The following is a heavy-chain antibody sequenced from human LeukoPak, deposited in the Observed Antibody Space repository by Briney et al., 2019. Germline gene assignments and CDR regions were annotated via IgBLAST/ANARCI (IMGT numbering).Heavy chain of an antibody. Sequence: GGSLRLSCVGSGFTFSTYWMSWVRQVPGKGLEWVSAISGSGGTTYYADSVKGRFTISRDNSKNTLYLQMNSLRAEDTAVYYCAKLHSSGWSYYFDYWGQGTLVTVSS. V-gene: IGHV3-23*01. CDR2: ISGSGGTT. CDR3: AKLHSSGWSYYFDY. CDR1: GFTFSTYW. D-gene: IGHD6-19*01. J-gene: IGHJ4*02.